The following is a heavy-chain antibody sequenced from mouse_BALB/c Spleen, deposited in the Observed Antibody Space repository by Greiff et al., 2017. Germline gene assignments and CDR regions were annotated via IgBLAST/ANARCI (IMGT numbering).Heavy chain of an antibody. CDR3: AREKAYGYDGWFAY. V-gene: IGHV1S56*01. CDR2: IYPGNVNT. Sequence: QVQLQQSGPELVKPGASVRISCKASGYTFTSYYIHWVKQRPGQGLEWIGWIYPGNVNTKYNEKFKGKATLTADKSSSTAYMQLSSLTSEDSAVYFCAREKAYGYDGWFAYWGQGTLVTVSA. J-gene: IGHJ3*01. D-gene: IGHD2-2*01. CDR1: GYTFTSYY.